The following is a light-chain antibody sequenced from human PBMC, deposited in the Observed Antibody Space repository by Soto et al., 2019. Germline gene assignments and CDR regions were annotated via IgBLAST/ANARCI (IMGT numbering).Light chain of an antibody. V-gene: IGKV1-5*03. Sequence: DIQMTQSPATLSASFGDRVTITCRASQSISSWLAWYQQKPVKAPKLLIYKASSLESGVPSRFSGSVSGTEFTLTISSLQTDDLATYYGQQYNSYSRTFGQGTKVDIK. CDR1: QSISSW. CDR2: KAS. CDR3: QQYNSYSRT. J-gene: IGKJ1*01.